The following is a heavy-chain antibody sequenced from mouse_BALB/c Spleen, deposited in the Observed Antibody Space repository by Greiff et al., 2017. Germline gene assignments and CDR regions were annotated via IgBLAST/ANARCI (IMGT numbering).Heavy chain of an antibody. D-gene: IGHD2-4*01. V-gene: IGHV1-7*01. CDR3: ARSSTMITWFAY. J-gene: IGHJ3*01. CDR1: GYTFTSYW. Sequence: VQLQESGAELAKPGASVKMSCKASGYTFTSYWMHWVNQRPGQGLEWIGYINPSTGYTEYNQKFKDKATLTADKSSSTAYMQLSSLTSEDSAVYYCARSSTMITWFAYWGQGTLVTVSA. CDR2: INPSTGYT.